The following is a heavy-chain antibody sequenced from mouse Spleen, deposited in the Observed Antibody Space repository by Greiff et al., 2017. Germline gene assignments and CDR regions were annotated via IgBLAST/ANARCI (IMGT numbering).Heavy chain of an antibody. CDR3: ARRGGSYGYFDV. Sequence: EVNVVESGGGLVKPGGSLKLSCAASGFTFSDYGMAWVRQAPGKGPEWVAFISNLAYSIYYADTVTGRFTISRENAKNTLYLEMSSLRSEDTAMYYCARRGGSYGYFDVWGAGTTVTVSS. V-gene: IGHV5-15*01. D-gene: IGHD1-1*01. CDR2: ISNLAYSI. J-gene: IGHJ1*01. CDR1: GFTFSDYG.